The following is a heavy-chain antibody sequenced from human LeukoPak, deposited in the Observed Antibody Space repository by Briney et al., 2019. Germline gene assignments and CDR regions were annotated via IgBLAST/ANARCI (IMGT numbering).Heavy chain of an antibody. CDR3: ASDRGNSAFDI. V-gene: IGHV1-18*01. CDR1: GYTFTSYG. J-gene: IGHJ3*02. CDR2: ISAYNGNT. Sequence: AASVKVSCKASGYTFTSYGISWVRQAPGQGLEWMGWISAYNGNTNYAQKLQGRVTKTTDTSTSTAYMELSSLRSEDTAVYYCASDRGNSAFDIWGQGTMVTVSS. D-gene: IGHD3-16*01.